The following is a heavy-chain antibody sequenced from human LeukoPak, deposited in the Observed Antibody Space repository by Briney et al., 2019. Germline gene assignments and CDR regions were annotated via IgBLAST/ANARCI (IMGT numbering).Heavy chain of an antibody. CDR1: GFTFSSYA. CDR2: ISDSGGST. CDR3: ANPTFYCSSTKCPA. D-gene: IGHD2-2*01. Sequence: GGPLRLSCAASGFTFSSYAMSWVRQAPGKGLEWVSAISDSGGSTYYADSVKGRFTISRDNSKNTLYLQMNSLRAEDTAVYYCANPTFYCSSTKCPAWGQGTLVTVSS. V-gene: IGHV3-23*01. J-gene: IGHJ5*02.